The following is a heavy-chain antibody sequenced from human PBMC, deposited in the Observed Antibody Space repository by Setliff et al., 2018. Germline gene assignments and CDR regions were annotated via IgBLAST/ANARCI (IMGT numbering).Heavy chain of an antibody. Sequence: ASVKVSCKASGYTFTYFGVSWLRLAPGQGLEWMGWISGHNGKTIIEPKFQGRVALTTDTGSDTAYMELRNLRSDDAAIYYCGRDVFDFRTGQGGPWGQGTRVTVSS. J-gene: IGHJ5*02. V-gene: IGHV1-18*01. CDR2: ISGHNGKT. D-gene: IGHD3-3*01. CDR1: GYTFTYFG. CDR3: GRDVFDFRTGQGGP.